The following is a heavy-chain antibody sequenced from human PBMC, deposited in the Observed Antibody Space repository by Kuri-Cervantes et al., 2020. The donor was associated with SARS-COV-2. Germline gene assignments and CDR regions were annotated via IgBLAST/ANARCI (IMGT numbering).Heavy chain of an antibody. CDR2: INPNSGGT. CDR3: ARGGIAARPSPFDY. CDR1: GYTFTGYY. Sequence: ASVKVSCKAPGYTFTGYYMHWVRQAPGQGLEWMGWINPNSGGTNYAQKFQGRVTMTRDTSISTAYMELSRLRSDDTAVYYCARGGIAARPSPFDYWGQGTLVTVSS. V-gene: IGHV1-2*02. D-gene: IGHD6-6*01. J-gene: IGHJ4*02.